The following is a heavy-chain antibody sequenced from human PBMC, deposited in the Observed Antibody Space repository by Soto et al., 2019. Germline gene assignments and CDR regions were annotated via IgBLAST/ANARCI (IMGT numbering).Heavy chain of an antibody. CDR2: ISSSGSTI. CDR3: ARDSRGQLPPWADAFDI. CDR1: GFTFSDYY. V-gene: IGHV3-11*01. J-gene: IGHJ3*02. D-gene: IGHD2-2*01. Sequence: GGSLRLSCAASGFTFSDYYMSWIRQAPGKGLEWVSYISSSGSTIYYADSVKGRFTISRDNAKNSLYLQMNSLRAEDTAVYYCARDSRGQLPPWADAFDIWGQGTMVTVSS.